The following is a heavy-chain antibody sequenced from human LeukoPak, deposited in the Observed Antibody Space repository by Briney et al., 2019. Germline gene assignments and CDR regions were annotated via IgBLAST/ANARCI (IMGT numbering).Heavy chain of an antibody. V-gene: IGHV4-59*01. J-gene: IGHJ5*02. CDR3: ARDWDDYGGNDPWFDP. D-gene: IGHD4-23*01. CDR1: GGSISIYY. CDR2: IYYSGST. Sequence: PSETLSLTCTVSGGSISIYYWSSIRQPPGKGLEWIGYIYYSGSTNYNPSLKSRVTISVDTSKNQFSLKLSSVTAADTAVYYCARDWDDYGGNDPWFDPWGQGTLVTVSS.